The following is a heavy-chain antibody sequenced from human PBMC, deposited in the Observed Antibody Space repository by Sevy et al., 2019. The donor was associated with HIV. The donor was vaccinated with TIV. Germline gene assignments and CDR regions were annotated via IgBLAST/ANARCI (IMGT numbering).Heavy chain of an antibody. CDR2: IIGRGGST. V-gene: IGHV3-23*01. CDR3: TRPSPRIAAAASTFHDN. Sequence: GGSLRLSCVVSGYSFSSYAISWVRQAPGKGLEWVSTIIGRGGSTYYADSVKGRFTISRDIPKNTLFLQMINLRVDDTAIYYCTRPSPRIAAAASTFHDNWGQGTLVTVSS. D-gene: IGHD6-13*01. J-gene: IGHJ4*02. CDR1: GYSFSSYA.